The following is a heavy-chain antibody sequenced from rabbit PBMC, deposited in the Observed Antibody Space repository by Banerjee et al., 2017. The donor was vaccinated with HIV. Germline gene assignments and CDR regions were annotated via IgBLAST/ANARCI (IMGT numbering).Heavy chain of an antibody. D-gene: IGHD4-1*01. CDR1: GFDFSSSYY. J-gene: IGHJ4*01. CDR2: IYTGSSGST. Sequence: QEQLVESGGGLVQPEGSLTLTCKASGFDFSSSYYMCWVRQAPGKGLEWIACIYTGSSGSTYYASWAKGRFTISKTSSTTVTLQMTSLTAADTATYFCARDLAGVIGWNFNLWGPGTLVTVS. CDR3: ARDLAGVIGWNFNL. V-gene: IGHV1S45*01.